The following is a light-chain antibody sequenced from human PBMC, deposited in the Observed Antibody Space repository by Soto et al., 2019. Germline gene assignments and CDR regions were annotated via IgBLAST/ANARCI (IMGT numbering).Light chain of an antibody. Sequence: DIQMTQSPSTLSASVGDRVTITCRASQSISSWLAWYHQKPGKAPKLLIYDVSSLESGVPSRFSGSGSGTEFTLNISSLQPDDFTTYYCQQYNSYPWTFGQGTKVEIK. V-gene: IGKV1-5*01. CDR1: QSISSW. CDR3: QQYNSYPWT. CDR2: DVS. J-gene: IGKJ1*01.